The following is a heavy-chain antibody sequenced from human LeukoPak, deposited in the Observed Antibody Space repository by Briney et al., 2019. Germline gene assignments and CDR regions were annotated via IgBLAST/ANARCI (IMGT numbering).Heavy chain of an antibody. J-gene: IGHJ4*02. CDR3: ARELAAAGGLDY. CDR2: ISSSSSYI. Sequence: GGSLRLSCAASGFTFSSYSMNWVRQAPGKGLEWVSSISSSSSYIYYADSVKGRFTISRDNAKNSLYLQMNSLRAEDTAVYHCARELAAAGGLDYWGQGTLVTVSS. CDR1: GFTFSSYS. V-gene: IGHV3-21*01. D-gene: IGHD6-13*01.